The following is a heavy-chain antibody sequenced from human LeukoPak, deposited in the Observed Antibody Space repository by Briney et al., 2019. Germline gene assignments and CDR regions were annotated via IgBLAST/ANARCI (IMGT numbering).Heavy chain of an antibody. J-gene: IGHJ5*02. CDR3: ARDRGITTARGVPSWFDP. V-gene: IGHV4-61*02. CDR1: GGSISSSNYY. D-gene: IGHD3-10*01. CDR2: IYTTGSP. Sequence: SETLSLTCTVSGGSISSSNYYWTWIRQPAGKGLEWIGRIYTTGSPSYSPSLKSRVTISVDASTNQFSLKLTSVSAADTAVYYCARDRGITTARGVPSWFDPWGQGTLVTVSS.